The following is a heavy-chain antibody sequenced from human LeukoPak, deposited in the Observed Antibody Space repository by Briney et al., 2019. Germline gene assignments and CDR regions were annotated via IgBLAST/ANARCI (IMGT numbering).Heavy chain of an antibody. CDR3: ARDGYYYDSSGYFYFQH. D-gene: IGHD3-22*01. Sequence: ASVKVSCKASGYTFTGYYMHWVRQAPGQGLEWMGWINPNSGGTNYAQKFQGRVTMTRDTSISTAYMELSRLRSDDTAVYYCARDGYYYDSSGYFYFQHWGQGTLVTVSS. CDR2: INPNSGGT. V-gene: IGHV1-2*02. J-gene: IGHJ1*01. CDR1: GYTFTGYY.